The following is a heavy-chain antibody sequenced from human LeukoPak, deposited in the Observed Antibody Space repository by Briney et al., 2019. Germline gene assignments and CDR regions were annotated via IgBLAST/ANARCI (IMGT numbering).Heavy chain of an antibody. CDR3: VRGGSSASGPSDY. Sequence: GGSLRLSCAAYGFTFRSSSMTWDRQGPGKGLEWVSSISGRSDYIYYTDSVRGRFTISRDNAENSLYLQMNSLRVEDTAVYFCVRGGSSASGPSDYWGQGTLVTVSS. D-gene: IGHD6-6*01. V-gene: IGHV3-21*01. CDR1: GFTFRSSS. CDR2: ISGRSDYI. J-gene: IGHJ4*02.